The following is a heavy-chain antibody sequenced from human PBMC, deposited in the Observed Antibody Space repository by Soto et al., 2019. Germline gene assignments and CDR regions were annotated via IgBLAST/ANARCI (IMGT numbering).Heavy chain of an antibody. CDR3: AREPQLAEWGPGYYGMDV. CDR1: GGTFSSYA. J-gene: IGHJ6*02. V-gene: IGHV1-69*01. Sequence: QVQLVQSGAEVKKPGSSVKVSCKASGGTFSSYAISWVRQAPGQGLEWMGGIIPIFGTANYAQKFQGRVTITADESTSTAYMELSSLRSEDTAVYYCAREPQLAEWGPGYYGMDVWGQGTTVTVSS. CDR2: IIPIFGTA. D-gene: IGHD3-3*01.